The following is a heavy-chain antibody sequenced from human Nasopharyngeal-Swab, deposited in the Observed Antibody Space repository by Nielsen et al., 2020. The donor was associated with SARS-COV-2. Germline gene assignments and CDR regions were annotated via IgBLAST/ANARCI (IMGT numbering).Heavy chain of an antibody. J-gene: IGHJ6*02. V-gene: IGHV3-48*03. D-gene: IGHD2-21*01. Sequence: CSASGFTFRCYELNWVPQAPGKGLGWVSYISSSGSTIYYADSVKGRFTISRDNAKNSLYLQINSLRAEDPAVYYCERVPALIPYYYYGMDVWGQGTTVTVSS. CDR2: ISSSGSTI. CDR1: GFTFRCYE. CDR3: ERVPALIPYYYYGMDV.